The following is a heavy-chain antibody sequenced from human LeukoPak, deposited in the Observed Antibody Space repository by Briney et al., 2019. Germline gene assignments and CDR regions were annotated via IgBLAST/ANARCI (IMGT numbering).Heavy chain of an antibody. Sequence: ASVKVSCKASGYTFTGYGISWVRQAPGQGLEWMGCISAYNGNTNYAQKLQGRVTMTTDTSTSTAYMELRSLRSDDTAVYYCARDPQYYYDSSGYYYADYFDYWGQGTLVTVSS. V-gene: IGHV1-18*01. J-gene: IGHJ4*02. CDR2: ISAYNGNT. D-gene: IGHD3-22*01. CDR3: ARDPQYYYDSSGYYYADYFDY. CDR1: GYTFTGYG.